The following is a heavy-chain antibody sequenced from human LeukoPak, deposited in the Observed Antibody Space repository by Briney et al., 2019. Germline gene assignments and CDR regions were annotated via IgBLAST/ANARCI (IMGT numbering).Heavy chain of an antibody. V-gene: IGHV3-74*01. D-gene: IGHD6-13*01. CDR3: ARAISHSNYGVDV. Sequence: GGSLRLSCAASGYTFTNHWIHWVRRAPGKGLVWVSRINSDGSSTSFADSVKGRFTISRDNAKNTLYLQMNSLRAEDTAVYYCARAISHSNYGVDVWGQGTTVTVSS. J-gene: IGHJ6*02. CDR1: GYTFTNHW. CDR2: INSDGSST.